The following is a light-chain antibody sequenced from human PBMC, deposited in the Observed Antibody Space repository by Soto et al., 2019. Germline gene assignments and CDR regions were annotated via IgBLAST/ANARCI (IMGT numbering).Light chain of an antibody. CDR1: SSNIGSNY. CDR2: RNS. CDR3: AAWDDSLSGVV. J-gene: IGLJ2*01. V-gene: IGLV1-47*01. Sequence: QPVLTQPPSASGTPGQRVTISCSGSSSNIGSNYVYWYQQLPGTVHQLLIYRNSERPSGVPDRFSGSKSGTSASLAISGLRSEDEADYYCAAWDDSLSGVVFGGGTKVTVL.